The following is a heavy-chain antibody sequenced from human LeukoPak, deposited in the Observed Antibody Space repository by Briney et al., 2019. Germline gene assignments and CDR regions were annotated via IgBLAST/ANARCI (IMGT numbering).Heavy chain of an antibody. Sequence: PSETLSLTCTVSGGSISSYYWSWIRQPPGKGLEWIGYIYYSGSTYYNPSLKSRVTISVDTSKNQFSLKLSSVTAADTAVYYCARWLLWFGNWFDPWGQGTLVTVSS. J-gene: IGHJ5*02. CDR3: ARWLLWFGNWFDP. D-gene: IGHD3-10*01. V-gene: IGHV4-59*06. CDR2: IYYSGST. CDR1: GGSISSYY.